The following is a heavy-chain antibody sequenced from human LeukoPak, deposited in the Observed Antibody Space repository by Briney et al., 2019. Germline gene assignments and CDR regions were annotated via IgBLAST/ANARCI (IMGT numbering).Heavy chain of an antibody. CDR2: ISSSSSTI. CDR3: ARVLFERFLEWSNWFDP. CDR1: GFTFSSYW. D-gene: IGHD3-3*01. J-gene: IGHJ5*02. V-gene: IGHV3-48*01. Sequence: GGSLRLSCAASGFTFSSYWMSWVRQAPGKGLEWVSYISSSSSTIYYADSVKGRFTISRDNAKNSLYLQMNSLRAEDTAVYYCARVLFERFLEWSNWFDPWGQGTLVTVSS.